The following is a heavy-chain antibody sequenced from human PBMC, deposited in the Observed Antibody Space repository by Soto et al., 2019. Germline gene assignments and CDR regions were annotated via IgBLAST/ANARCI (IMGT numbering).Heavy chain of an antibody. CDR1: GESISSSSYY. V-gene: IGHV4-39*01. Sequence: SETLSLTCIVSGESISSSSYYWGWIRQPPGKGLEWIGSIYYSGRTYYNPSFKSRVTISIDTSENQFSLKLSSVTATDTAVYYCARQRTTVVTQAYFDHWGQGALVTVSS. D-gene: IGHD2-21*02. CDR3: ARQRTTVVTQAYFDH. CDR2: IYYSGRT. J-gene: IGHJ4*02.